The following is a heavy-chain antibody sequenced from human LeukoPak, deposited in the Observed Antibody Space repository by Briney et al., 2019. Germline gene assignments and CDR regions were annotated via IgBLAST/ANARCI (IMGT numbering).Heavy chain of an antibody. J-gene: IGHJ5*02. CDR1: GGSFSGYY. D-gene: IGHD3-16*02. CDR2: INHSGST. CDR3: ARVGVWGSYRYGSRWFDP. V-gene: IGHV4-34*01. Sequence: SETLSLTCAVYGGSFSGYYWSWIRQPPGKGLEWIGEINHSGSTNYNPSLKSRVTISVDTSKNQFSLKLSSVTAADTAVYYCARVGVWGSYRYGSRWFDPWGQGTLVTVSS.